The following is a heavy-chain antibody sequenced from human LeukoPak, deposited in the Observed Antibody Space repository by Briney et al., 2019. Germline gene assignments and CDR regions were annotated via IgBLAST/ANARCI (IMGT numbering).Heavy chain of an antibody. CDR2: MYHSGST. V-gene: IGHV4-38-2*01. Sequence: SETLSLTCGVSGDSINSGHYWGWIRQPPGKGLEWIGSMYHSGSTYYNPSLKSQVTISIDTSKNQFSLKLRSVTAADTAVYFCARNVTMVLPGQGAFDIWGQGTMVTVSS. CDR3: ARNVTMVLPGQGAFDI. D-gene: IGHD4/OR15-4a*01. J-gene: IGHJ3*02. CDR1: GDSINSGHY.